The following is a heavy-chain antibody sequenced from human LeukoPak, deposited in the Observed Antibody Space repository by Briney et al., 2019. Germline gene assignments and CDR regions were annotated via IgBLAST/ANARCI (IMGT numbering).Heavy chain of an antibody. CDR3: ARDSVYSGSSLDY. CDR1: GYSIRSDYY. CDR2: IYHSGST. D-gene: IGHD1-26*01. Sequence: SETLSLTCTVSGYSIRSDYYWGWIRQPPGKGLEWIGSIYHSGSTYYNPSLKSRVTISVDTSKNQFSLKLSSVTAADTAVYYCARDSVYSGSSLDYWGQGALVTVSS. V-gene: IGHV4-38-2*02. J-gene: IGHJ4*02.